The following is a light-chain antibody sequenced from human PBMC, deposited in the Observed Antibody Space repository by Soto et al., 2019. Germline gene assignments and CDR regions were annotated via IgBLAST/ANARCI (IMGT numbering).Light chain of an antibody. CDR3: QQYYSPPT. CDR1: QSVLYRSNSKNY. V-gene: IGKV4-1*01. Sequence: MVMPQSPDALALSLGESATINCKSSQSVLYRSNSKNYLAWYQQRPGHPPKLLIHWASTRETGVPDRFSGSGSGTDFILTINSLQAEDVAVYYCQQYYSPPTFGQGTKVDIK. J-gene: IGKJ1*01. CDR2: WAS.